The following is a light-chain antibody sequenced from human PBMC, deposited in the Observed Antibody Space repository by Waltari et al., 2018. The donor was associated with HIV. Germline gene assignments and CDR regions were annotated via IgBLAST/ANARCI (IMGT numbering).Light chain of an antibody. CDR3: CSYATRYTWV. CDR2: DVS. CDR1: NTDVGAYKY. V-gene: IGLV2-11*01. Sequence: QSALTHPRSVSGSPGPPVTLSCTGTNTDVGAYKYASGYQQHLGKAPKLMIYDVSKRASGVPDRFSGSKSGDTASLTISGLQAEDEGDYYCCSYATRYTWVFGGGTKLTVL. J-gene: IGLJ3*02.